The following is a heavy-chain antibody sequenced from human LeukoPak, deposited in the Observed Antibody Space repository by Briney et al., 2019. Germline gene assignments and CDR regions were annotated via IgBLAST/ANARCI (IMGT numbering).Heavy chain of an antibody. V-gene: IGHV3-30-3*01. D-gene: IGHD4-17*01. CDR1: GFTFSSYA. CDR3: ARAGFGGYGGNSGLAFDI. Sequence: PGGSLRLSCAASGFTFSSYAMHWVRQAPGEGLEWVAVISYDGSNKYYADSVKGRFTISRDNSKNTLYLQMNSLRAEDTAVYYCARAGFGGYGGNSGLAFDIWGQGTMVTVSS. CDR2: ISYDGSNK. J-gene: IGHJ3*02.